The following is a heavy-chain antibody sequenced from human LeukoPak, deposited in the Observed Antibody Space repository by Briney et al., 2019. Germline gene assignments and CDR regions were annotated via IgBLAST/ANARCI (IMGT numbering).Heavy chain of an antibody. CDR2: IRGSGSST. D-gene: IGHD3-9*01. Sequence: GGSLRLSRAASGFTFSHYAMSWVRQAPGKGLEWVSGIRGSGSSTYYADSVKGRFTISRDNSKNTLYLQMNSLRAEDTSVYYCPRAEILTGYQDDYWGQGTLVTVSS. CDR1: GFTFSHYA. J-gene: IGHJ4*02. CDR3: PRAEILTGYQDDY. V-gene: IGHV3-23*01.